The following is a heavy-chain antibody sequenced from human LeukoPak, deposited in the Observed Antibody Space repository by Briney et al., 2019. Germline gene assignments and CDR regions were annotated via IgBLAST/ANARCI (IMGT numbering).Heavy chain of an antibody. V-gene: IGHV1-2*02. CDR1: GYTFTSYG. CDR3: ARXPVAGTIGY. D-gene: IGHD1-7*01. CDR2: INPNXGGT. Sequence: ASVKVSCKASGYTFTSYGISWVRQAPGQGLEWMGWINPNXGGTNYAQKFQGRVTMTRDTSISTAYMELSRLRSDDTAVYYCARXPVAGTIGYWGQGTLVTVSS. J-gene: IGHJ4*02.